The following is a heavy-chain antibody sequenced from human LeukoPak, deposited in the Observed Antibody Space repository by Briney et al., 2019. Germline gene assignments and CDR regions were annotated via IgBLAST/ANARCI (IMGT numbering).Heavy chain of an antibody. CDR1: GFNFASNW. Sequence: GGSLRLSCVASGFNFASNWMHWVRQTPGKGLMWVSRINSGGSGTSYADSVKGRFTISRDNSEDTLYLQMNSLRAEDTAVYYCVRDPSGSGFAFDSWGQGALVTVSS. D-gene: IGHD1-1*01. J-gene: IGHJ4*02. CDR3: VRDPSGSGFAFDS. V-gene: IGHV3-74*01. CDR2: INSGGSGT.